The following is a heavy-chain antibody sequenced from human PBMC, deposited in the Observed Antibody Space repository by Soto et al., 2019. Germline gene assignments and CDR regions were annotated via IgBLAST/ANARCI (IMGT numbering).Heavy chain of an antibody. V-gene: IGHV3-23*01. J-gene: IGHJ4*02. D-gene: IGHD3-16*01. CDR3: AKARLYNSPFDN. CDR2: ISGEGSST. CDR1: GFTFINYA. Sequence: EVQLLESGGGLVQPWGSLRLSCATSGFTFINYAMAWVRQAPGKGLEWVSIISGEGSSTHYADFVKGRFIISRDSSTNTLYLQMGSLRAEDTAVYYCAKARLYNSPFDNWGQGTVVSVSS.